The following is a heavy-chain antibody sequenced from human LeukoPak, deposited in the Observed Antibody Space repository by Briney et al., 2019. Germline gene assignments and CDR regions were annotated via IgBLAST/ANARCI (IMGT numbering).Heavy chain of an antibody. Sequence: GGPLRLSCAASGFTFSSYAMHWVRQAPGKGLEWVAVISYDGSNKYYADSVKGRFTISRDNSKNTLYLQMNSLRAEDTAVYYCARDFIVGAYYFDYWGQGTLVTVSS. V-gene: IGHV3-30-3*01. CDR3: ARDFIVGAYYFDY. D-gene: IGHD1-26*01. CDR2: ISYDGSNK. CDR1: GFTFSSYA. J-gene: IGHJ4*02.